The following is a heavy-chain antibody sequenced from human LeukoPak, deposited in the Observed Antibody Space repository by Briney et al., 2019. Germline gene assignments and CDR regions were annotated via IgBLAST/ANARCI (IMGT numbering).Heavy chain of an antibody. CDR2: IGSDNKP. V-gene: IGHV3-23*01. CDR3: AKDLLNTEF. J-gene: IGHJ4*02. CDR1: GFTFSDYY. D-gene: IGHD3-16*01. Sequence: GGSLRLSCAASGFTFSDYYMSWIRQAPGKGLEWVSSIGSDNKPHYSESVKGRFAISRDNSKSMLFLQLNSLRAEDTALYYCAKDLLNTEFWGQGTLVTVSS.